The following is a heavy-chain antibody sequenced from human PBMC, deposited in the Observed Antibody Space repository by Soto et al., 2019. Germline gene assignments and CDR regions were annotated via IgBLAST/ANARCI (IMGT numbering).Heavy chain of an antibody. D-gene: IGHD3-22*01. J-gene: IGHJ4*02. Sequence: ASVKVSCKVSGYTLTELSMHWVRQAPGKGLEWMGGFDPEDGETIYPQKFQGRVTMTEDTSTDTVYMELSSLRSEDTAVYYCATDHPGGQDKNTYYYDSSGYYYFDYWGQGTPAPVSS. CDR2: FDPEDGET. V-gene: IGHV1-24*01. CDR1: GYTLTELS. CDR3: ATDHPGGQDKNTYYYDSSGYYYFDY.